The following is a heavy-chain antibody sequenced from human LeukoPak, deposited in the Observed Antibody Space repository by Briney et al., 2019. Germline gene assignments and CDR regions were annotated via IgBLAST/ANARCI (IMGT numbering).Heavy chain of an antibody. V-gene: IGHV3-7*01. CDR2: IKKTGSET. CDR1: KFIFSNYW. Sequence: GGSLRLSCEASKFIFSNYWMGWVRQAPGKGLEWVAYIKKTGSETYYVDSVKGRFTITRDNARNSVFLQMNSLRAEDTAVYYCAREDGYCSGGNCYSYFDYWGQGTLVTVSS. D-gene: IGHD2-15*01. J-gene: IGHJ4*02. CDR3: AREDGYCSGGNCYSYFDY.